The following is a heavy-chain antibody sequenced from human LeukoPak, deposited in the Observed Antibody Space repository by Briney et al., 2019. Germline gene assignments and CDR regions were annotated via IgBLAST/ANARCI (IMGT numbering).Heavy chain of an antibody. CDR2: INAGNGKT. CDR1: GYTFTSYA. D-gene: IGHD3-9*01. Sequence: ASVKVSFKASGYTFTSYAMHWVRQAPGQRLEWMGWINAGNGKTKYSQKFQGRVTITRDTSASTAYMELSSLRSEDTAVYYCAWGYDILTGVDAFDIWGQGTMVTVSS. J-gene: IGHJ3*02. V-gene: IGHV1-3*01. CDR3: AWGYDILTGVDAFDI.